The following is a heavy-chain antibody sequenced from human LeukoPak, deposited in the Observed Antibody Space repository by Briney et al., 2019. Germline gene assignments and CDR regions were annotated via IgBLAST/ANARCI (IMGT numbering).Heavy chain of an antibody. CDR2: INQDESEK. CDR1: GFTFSDYW. CDR3: ARGVGGHFDY. J-gene: IGHJ4*02. Sequence: GGSLRLSCAASGFTFSDYWMSWVRQAPGKGLEWVADINQDESEKNHVDSVRGRFTISRDNAKNSLYLQMNSLRAEDTAVYYCARGVGGHFDYWGQGTLVTVSS. D-gene: IGHD1-26*01. V-gene: IGHV3-7*03.